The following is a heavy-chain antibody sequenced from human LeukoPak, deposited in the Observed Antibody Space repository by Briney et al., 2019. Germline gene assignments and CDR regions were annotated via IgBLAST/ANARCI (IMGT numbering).Heavy chain of an antibody. D-gene: IGHD3-22*01. CDR2: FDPEVGET. J-gene: IGHJ5*02. CDR3: ATESPRRQYYYDPNCFDP. Sequence: ASVKLSCKVSGYTHTELSMHWLRQAPGNRGEWMGGFDPEVGETISAQKFQGRVTMTKDTYTDTAYMELSSLRSEDTGVYYCATESPRRQYYYDPNCFDPWGQGTLVTVSS. V-gene: IGHV1-24*01. CDR1: GYTHTELS.